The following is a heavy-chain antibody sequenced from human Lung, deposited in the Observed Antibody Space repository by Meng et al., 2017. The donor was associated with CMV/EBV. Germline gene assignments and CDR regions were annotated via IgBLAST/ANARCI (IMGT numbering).Heavy chain of an antibody. J-gene: IGHJ5*02. CDR2: INPKSGGT. CDR1: GYTFIGYD. V-gene: IGHV1-2*02. CDR3: ATEGHLNWFDR. Sequence: ASVXVSCKASGYTFIGYDLHWVRQAPGQGLEWMGWINPKSGGTNYAQRFQGRVTMTRDTSINTVYMALNSLRSEDTAVYYCATEGHLNWFDRWGQGTLVTVSS.